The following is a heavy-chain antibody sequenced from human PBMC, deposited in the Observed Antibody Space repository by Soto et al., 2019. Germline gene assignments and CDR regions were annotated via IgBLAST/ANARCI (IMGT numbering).Heavy chain of an antibody. CDR3: ALTYYYGSGNTYYFDY. J-gene: IGHJ4*02. Sequence: EVQLLESGGGLVQPGGSLRLSCAASGFTFSSYAMSWVRQAPGKGLEWVSAISGSGGSTYYADSVKGRFTIYRDNSKNTLYLQMNSPRAEDTAVYYCALTYYYGSGNTYYFDYWGQGTLVTVSS. CDR2: ISGSGGST. V-gene: IGHV3-23*01. D-gene: IGHD3-10*01. CDR1: GFTFSSYA.